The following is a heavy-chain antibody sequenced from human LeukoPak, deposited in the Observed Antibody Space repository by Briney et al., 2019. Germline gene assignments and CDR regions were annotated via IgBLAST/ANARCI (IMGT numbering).Heavy chain of an antibody. V-gene: IGHV1-2*06. J-gene: IGHJ4*02. CDR2: INPNSGDT. CDR1: GYTFTVYH. D-gene: IGHD2-2*01. Sequence: ASVKVSCKASGYTFTVYHMHSVRQAPGQGLEWMGRINPNSGDTNYAQKLQGRVTMTTDTPTSTVYMELRSLRSDDTAVYYCARVGSTSQERYFDYWGQGTLVTVSS. CDR3: ARVGSTSQERYFDY.